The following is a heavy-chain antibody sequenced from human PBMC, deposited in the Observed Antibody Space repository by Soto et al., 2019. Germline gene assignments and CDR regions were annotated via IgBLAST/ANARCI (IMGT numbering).Heavy chain of an antibody. CDR1: GGSISSSSYY. J-gene: IGHJ3*02. V-gene: IGHV4-39*01. Sequence: SETLSLTGTVSGGSISSSSYYWGWIRKPPGKGLEWIGSIYYSGSTYYNPSLKSRVTISVDTSKNQFSLKLSSVTAADTAVYYCARHVLVVVADTPWIYAFDIWGQETMVTVSS. D-gene: IGHD2-15*01. CDR2: IYYSGST. CDR3: ARHVLVVVADTPWIYAFDI.